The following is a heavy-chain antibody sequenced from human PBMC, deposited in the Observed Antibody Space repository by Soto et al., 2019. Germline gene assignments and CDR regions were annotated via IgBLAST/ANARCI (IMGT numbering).Heavy chain of an antibody. CDR2: IGTAGDT. J-gene: IGHJ4*02. Sequence: EVQLVESGGGLVQPGGSLRLSCAASGFTFSSYDMHWVRQATGKGLEWVSAIGTAGDTYYPGSVKGRFTISRENAKNSLYLQMNSLRAGDTAVYYCARGRGSGWYQNGNFHYWGQGTLVTVSS. CDR1: GFTFSSYD. V-gene: IGHV3-13*01. D-gene: IGHD6-19*01. CDR3: ARGRGSGWYQNGNFHY.